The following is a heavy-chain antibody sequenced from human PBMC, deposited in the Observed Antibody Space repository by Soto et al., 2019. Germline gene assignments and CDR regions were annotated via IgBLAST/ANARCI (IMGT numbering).Heavy chain of an antibody. CDR2: INSDGSST. CDR1: GFTFSSYW. CDR3: ARRGQEGPGLAH. J-gene: IGHJ5*02. V-gene: IGHV3-74*01. Sequence: EVQLVESGGNLIQPGGSLRLSCAASGFTFSSYWMHWVRQAPGKGLVWVSRINSDGSSTSYVDSVKGRFTISRDNAMNTLYLQMNSLSVEDTAVYYCARRGQEGPGLAHWGQGTLVTVSS.